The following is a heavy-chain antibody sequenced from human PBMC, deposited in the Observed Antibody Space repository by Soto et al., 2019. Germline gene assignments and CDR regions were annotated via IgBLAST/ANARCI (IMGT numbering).Heavy chain of an antibody. D-gene: IGHD3-22*01. Sequence: ASVKVSCKISGYTFTRNGISWVRQAPGQGLEWMGWISPNSGNIKYAQKLQGRVIMTTDTSTSTAYMELRSLRSDDTAVYYCVKDRDSNSWPSRDVWGPGTTVTVSS. CDR2: ISPNSGNI. CDR3: VKDRDSNSWPSRDV. CDR1: GYTFTRNG. J-gene: IGHJ6*02. V-gene: IGHV1-18*01.